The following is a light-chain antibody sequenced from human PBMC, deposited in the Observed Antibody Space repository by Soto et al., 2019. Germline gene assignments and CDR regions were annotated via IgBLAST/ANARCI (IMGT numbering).Light chain of an antibody. CDR1: QTVRNSY. CDR3: QQYDGLLPYT. V-gene: IGKV3-20*01. CDR2: GVS. J-gene: IGKJ2*01. Sequence: EIVLTQSPGTLSLSPGERATLSCRASQTVRNSYLAWYQQKPGQAPRLLIYGVSARATGIPYRFSGSGCGTDFALTISSLEPEDFAVFYCQQYDGLLPYTLGQGTKLEIK.